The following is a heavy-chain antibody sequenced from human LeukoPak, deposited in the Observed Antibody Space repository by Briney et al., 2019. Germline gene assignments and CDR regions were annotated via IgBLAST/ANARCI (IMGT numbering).Heavy chain of an antibody. Sequence: GGSLRLSCAASGFTFSSYAMSSVRQAPGKGLEWVSAISGSGGSTYYADSVKGRFTISRDNSKNTLYLQMNSLRAEDTAVYYCAKYDGSGSYYYYYYGMDVWGQGTTVTVSS. CDR2: ISGSGGST. D-gene: IGHD3-10*01. J-gene: IGHJ6*02. V-gene: IGHV3-23*01. CDR1: GFTFSSYA. CDR3: AKYDGSGSYYYYYYGMDV.